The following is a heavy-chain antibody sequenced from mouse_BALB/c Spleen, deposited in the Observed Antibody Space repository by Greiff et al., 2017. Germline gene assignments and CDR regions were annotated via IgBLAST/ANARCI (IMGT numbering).Heavy chain of an antibody. V-gene: IGHV1-54*01. CDR2: INPGSGGT. CDR3: ARVYDEYGVAMDY. Sequence: QVQLQQSGAELVRPGTSVKVSCKASGYAFTNYLIAWVKQRPGQGLEWVGVINPGSGGTNYNEKFKGKATLTADKSASTAYMQLSSLTSDDSAVYFCARVYDEYGVAMDYWGQGTSVTVSS. J-gene: IGHJ4*01. CDR1: GYAFTNYL. D-gene: IGHD2-14*01.